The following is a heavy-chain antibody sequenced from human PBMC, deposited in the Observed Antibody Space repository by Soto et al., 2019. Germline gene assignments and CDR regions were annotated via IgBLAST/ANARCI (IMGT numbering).Heavy chain of an antibody. Sequence: EVQLVESGGGWVQPGGSLRLSCAASGFTFSSYSLNWVRQAPGKGLEWISYIIGSTIYYADSVKGRFTISRDDAKNSLYLQMNSLRTEDTAIYYCVRDHFWGFDYWGQGALVIDSA. CDR1: GFTFSSYS. CDR3: VRDHFWGFDY. CDR2: IIGSTI. V-gene: IGHV3-48*01. J-gene: IGHJ4*02. D-gene: IGHD3-16*01.